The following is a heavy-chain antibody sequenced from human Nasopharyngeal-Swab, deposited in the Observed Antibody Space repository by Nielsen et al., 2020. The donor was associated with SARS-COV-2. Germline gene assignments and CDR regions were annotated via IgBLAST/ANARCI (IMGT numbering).Heavy chain of an antibody. V-gene: IGHV3-11*01. Sequence: GESLKISCAASGFTFSDYYMNWIRQAPGKGLEWVSYISSSGSTIYYADSVKGRFTISRDNAKNSLYLQMNSLRAEDTAVYHCARGRGYCSSTSCLPVAFDIWGQGTKVTVSP. CDR2: ISSSGSTI. CDR3: ARGRGYCSSTSCLPVAFDI. J-gene: IGHJ3*02. CDR1: GFTFSDYY. D-gene: IGHD2-2*01.